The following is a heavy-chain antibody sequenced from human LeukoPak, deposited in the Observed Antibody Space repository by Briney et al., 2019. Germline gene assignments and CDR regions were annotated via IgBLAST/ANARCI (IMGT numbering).Heavy chain of an antibody. J-gene: IGHJ5*02. CDR2: IYYSGST. D-gene: IGHD1-26*01. CDR1: GGSISSGGYY. Sequence: SETLSLTCTVSGGSISSGGYYRSSIRQPPGKGLEWIGGIYYSGSTNYNPSLKSRVTISVDTSKNQFSLKLSSVTAADTAVYYCARQREGSFDPWGQGTLVTVSS. CDR3: ARQREGSFDP. V-gene: IGHV4-61*08.